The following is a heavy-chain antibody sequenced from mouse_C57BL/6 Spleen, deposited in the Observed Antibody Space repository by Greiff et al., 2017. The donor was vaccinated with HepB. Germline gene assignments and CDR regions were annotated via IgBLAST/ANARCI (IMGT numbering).Heavy chain of an antibody. CDR2: IDPSDSET. CDR3: ASEYYGAWFAY. J-gene: IGHJ3*01. V-gene: IGHV1-52*01. Sequence: QVQLQQPGAELVRPGSSVKLSCKASGYTFTSYWMHWVKQRPIQGLEWIGNIDPSDSETHYNQKFKDKATLTVDKSSSTAYMQLSSLTSEDSAVYYCASEYYGAWFAYWGQGTLVTVSA. CDR1: GYTFTSYW. D-gene: IGHD1-2*01.